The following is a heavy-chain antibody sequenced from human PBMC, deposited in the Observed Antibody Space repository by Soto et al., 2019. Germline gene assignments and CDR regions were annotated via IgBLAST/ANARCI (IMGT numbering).Heavy chain of an antibody. J-gene: IGHJ4*02. CDR1: GFTFSNYW. V-gene: IGHV3-74*01. Sequence: EVQLVESGGGLVQPGESPRLSCAASGFTFSNYWMHWVRQAPGKGLVWVSRIDSDGSRITYADFVKGRFTISRDNAKNTVYLHMNSLTAEDTAVYYCVRTSLVVAVATREDFWGQGTLVTVSS. CDR2: IDSDGSRI. D-gene: IGHD2-15*01. CDR3: VRTSLVVAVATREDF.